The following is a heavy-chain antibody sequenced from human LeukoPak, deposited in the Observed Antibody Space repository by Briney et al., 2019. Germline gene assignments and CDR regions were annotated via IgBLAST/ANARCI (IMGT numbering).Heavy chain of an antibody. CDR3: AKVLDGHMDV. V-gene: IGHV3-23*01. J-gene: IGHJ6*03. D-gene: IGHD1-1*01. CDR1: GFTFSSYA. Sequence: GESLKISCAASGFTFSSYAMSWVRQAPGKGLEWVSAISGSGGSTYYADSVKGRFTISRDNSKNTLYLQMNSLRAEDTAVYYCAKVLDGHMDVWGKGTTVTVSS. CDR2: ISGSGGST.